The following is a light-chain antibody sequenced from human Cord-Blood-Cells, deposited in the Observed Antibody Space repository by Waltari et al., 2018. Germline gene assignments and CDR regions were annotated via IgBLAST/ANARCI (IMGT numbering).Light chain of an antibody. V-gene: IGKV3-15*01. CDR2: GAS. J-gene: IGKJ1*01. CDR3: QQYNNWPRT. CDR1: HSVSSN. Sequence: EIVMTQSPATLSVSPGERATLSCRASHSVSSNLAWYQQKPGQAPRLLIYGASTRATGIPARFSGSGSGKEFTLTISSLQSEDFAVYYCQQYNNWPRTFGQGIKVEIK.